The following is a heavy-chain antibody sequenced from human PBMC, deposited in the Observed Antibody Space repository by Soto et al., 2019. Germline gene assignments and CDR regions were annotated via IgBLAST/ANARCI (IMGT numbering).Heavy chain of an antibody. Sequence: GASVKVSCKASGYTFTGYYMHWVRQAPGQGLEWMGWINPNSGGTNYAQKFQGRVTMTRDTSISTAYMGLSRLRPDDTAVYYCARDTWIQLRSSPVYYYSGMNLCGQATTVTLS. CDR1: GYTFTGYY. D-gene: IGHD5-18*01. CDR2: INPNSGGT. CDR3: ARDTWIQLRSSPVYYYSGMNL. J-gene: IGHJ6*02. V-gene: IGHV1-2*02.